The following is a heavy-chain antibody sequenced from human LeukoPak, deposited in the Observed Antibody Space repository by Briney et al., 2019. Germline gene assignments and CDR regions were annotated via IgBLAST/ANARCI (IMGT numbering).Heavy chain of an antibody. D-gene: IGHD1-26*01. Sequence: SETLSLTCTVSGGSISSYYWSWIRQPPGKGLEWIGYIYYSGSTNYNPSLKSRVTISVDTSKNQFSLKLSSVTAADTAVYYCASMGRVNSYWGQGTLVTVSS. V-gene: IGHV4-59*01. CDR3: ASMGRVNSY. CDR2: IYYSGST. J-gene: IGHJ4*02. CDR1: GGSISSYY.